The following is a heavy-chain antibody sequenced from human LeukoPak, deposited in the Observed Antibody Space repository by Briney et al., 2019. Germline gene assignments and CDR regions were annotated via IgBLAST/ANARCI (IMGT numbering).Heavy chain of an antibody. CDR1: GLSRSTSGMC. J-gene: IGHJ4*02. CDR2: FDWDDDE. Sequence: SGPTLVNPSQTLTLTCTFSGLSRSTSGMCVSWIRHPPGKALEWLTRFDWDDDEYYSTTLKTRLTISKDTSKTQVVLTMTNMDPVDTATYYCARSRITMVRGVYFDYWGQGTLVTVSS. V-gene: IGHV2-70*11. D-gene: IGHD3-10*01. CDR3: ARSRITMVRGVYFDY.